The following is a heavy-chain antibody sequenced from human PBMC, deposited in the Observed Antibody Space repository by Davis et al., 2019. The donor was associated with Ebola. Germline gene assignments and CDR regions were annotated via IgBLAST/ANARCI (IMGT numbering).Heavy chain of an antibody. V-gene: IGHV3-21*01. CDR3: ARDNSNTHWPYYFDY. J-gene: IGHJ4*02. CDR2: ISSSSSYI. Sequence: GESLKISCAASGFTFSSYSMNWVRQAPGKGLEWVSSISSSSSYIYYADSVKGRFTISRDNAKNSLYLQMNSLRVEDTAVYYCARDNSNTHWPYYFDYWGQGTLVTVSS. CDR1: GFTFSSYS. D-gene: IGHD2/OR15-2a*01.